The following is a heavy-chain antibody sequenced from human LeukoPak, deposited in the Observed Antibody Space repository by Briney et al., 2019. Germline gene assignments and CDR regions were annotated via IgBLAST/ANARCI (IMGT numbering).Heavy chain of an antibody. V-gene: IGHV3-30*18. CDR3: AKDSGSYYTYFDY. D-gene: IGHD3-10*01. CDR1: GFTFSSYG. Sequence: GRSLRLSCAASGFTFSSYGMHWVRQAPGKGLEWEAVISYDGSNKYYADSVKGRFTISRDNSKNTLYLQMNSLRAEDTAVYYCAKDSGSYYTYFDYWGQGTLVTVSS. CDR2: ISYDGSNK. J-gene: IGHJ4*02.